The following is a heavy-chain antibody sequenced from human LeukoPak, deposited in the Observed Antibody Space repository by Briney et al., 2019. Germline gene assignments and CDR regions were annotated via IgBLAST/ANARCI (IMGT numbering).Heavy chain of an antibody. D-gene: IGHD2-2*01. CDR3: ARGRYCSSTSCYASGAFDI. CDR2: IGTAGDT. Sequence: GGSLRLSCAASGFTFSSYDMHWVRQATGKGLEWVSAIGTAGDTYYPGSVKGRFTISRENAKNSLYLQMNSLRAGDTAVYYCARGRYCSSTSCYASGAFDIWGQGTMVTVSS. CDR1: GFTFSSYD. J-gene: IGHJ3*02. V-gene: IGHV3-13*01.